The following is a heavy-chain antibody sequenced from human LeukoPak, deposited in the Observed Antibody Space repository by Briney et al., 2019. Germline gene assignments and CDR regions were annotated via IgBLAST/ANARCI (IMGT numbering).Heavy chain of an antibody. CDR3: ARSYDSSGYYYVPCYFDY. Sequence: ASVKHSCKASGYTFTSYYMHWLRQAPGQGLEWMGWINPNSGGTNYAQKFQGRVTMTRDTSISTAYMELSRLRSDDTAVYYCARSYDSSGYYYVPCYFDYWGQGTLVTVSS. J-gene: IGHJ4*02. CDR2: INPNSGGT. D-gene: IGHD3-22*01. CDR1: GYTFTSYY. V-gene: IGHV1-2*02.